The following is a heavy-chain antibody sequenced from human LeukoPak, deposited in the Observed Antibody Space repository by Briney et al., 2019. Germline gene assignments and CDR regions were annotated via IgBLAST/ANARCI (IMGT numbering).Heavy chain of an antibody. CDR3: VRGTRSPDY. D-gene: IGHD1-14*01. CDR2: VYYSGIT. J-gene: IGHJ4*02. CDR1: GGSISNYY. Sequence: SETLSLTCTVSGGSISNYYWSWIRQPPGKGLECIGCVYYSGITNYNPSLKSRVTISIDTSKNQFSLKLSSVTAADTAVYYCVRGTRSPDYGPQGTLVTVSS. V-gene: IGHV4-59*01.